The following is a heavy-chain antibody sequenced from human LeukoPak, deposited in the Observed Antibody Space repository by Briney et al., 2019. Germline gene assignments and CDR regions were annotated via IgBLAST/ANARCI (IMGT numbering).Heavy chain of an antibody. Sequence: SETLSLTCTVSGGSINSYYWSWIRQPPGEGLEWIGNIYYSGTTSYNPSLESRVIISVDTSKNQFSLKLSSVTAADTAVYYCARSGGSSFDYWGQGTLVTVSS. CDR1: GGSINSYY. J-gene: IGHJ4*02. CDR2: IYYSGTT. D-gene: IGHD2-15*01. V-gene: IGHV4-59*01. CDR3: ARSGGSSFDY.